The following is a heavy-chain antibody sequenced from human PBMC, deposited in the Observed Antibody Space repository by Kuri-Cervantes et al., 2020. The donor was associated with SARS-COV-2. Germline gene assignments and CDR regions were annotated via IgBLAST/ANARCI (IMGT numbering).Heavy chain of an antibody. V-gene: IGHV3-30*03. D-gene: IGHD3-3*01. Sequence: GGSLRLSCAASGFPFRNFGMHWVRQAPGKGLEWVAIISYDTTNKYYADSVKGRFTVSRDDSKSTVYLQMNSLKTEDTAVYYCTTDLKPWRADYWGQGTLVTVSS. CDR1: GFPFRNFG. J-gene: IGHJ4*02. CDR2: ISYDTTNK. CDR3: TTDLKPWRADY.